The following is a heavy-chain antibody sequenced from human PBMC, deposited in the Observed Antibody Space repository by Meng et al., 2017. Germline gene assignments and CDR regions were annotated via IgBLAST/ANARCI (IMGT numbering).Heavy chain of an antibody. CDR3: ARAKQHQTPNNFDY. CDR1: GYTFSSYD. V-gene: IGHV1-8*01. D-gene: IGHD6-13*01. CDR2: MNPNSGNT. Sequence: HGPLVQFGGEVKKPWASRKVYCKASGYTFSSYDINWVRQATGQGLEWMGWMNPNSGNTGYAQKFQGRVTMTRNTSISTAYMELSSLRSEDTAVYYCARAKQHQTPNNFDYWGQGTLVTVSS. J-gene: IGHJ4*02.